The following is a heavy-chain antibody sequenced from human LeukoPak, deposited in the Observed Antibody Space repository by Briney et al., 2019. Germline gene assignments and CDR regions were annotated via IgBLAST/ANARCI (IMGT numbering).Heavy chain of an antibody. D-gene: IGHD6-6*01. CDR2: IDPSDSYT. Sequence: GESLKISCKGSGYTFPTFWITWVRQMPGKGLEWMGMIDPSDSYTSYSPSVQGHVTISADKSITTAYLQWSSLKASDTALYYCARQGYTRSSYDFWGQGTLVTVSS. CDR1: GYTFPTFW. CDR3: ARQGYTRSSYDF. J-gene: IGHJ4*02. V-gene: IGHV5-10-1*01.